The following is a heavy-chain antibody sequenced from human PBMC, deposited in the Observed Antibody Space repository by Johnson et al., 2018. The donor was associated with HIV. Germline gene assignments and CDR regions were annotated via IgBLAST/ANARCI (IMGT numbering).Heavy chain of an antibody. D-gene: IGHD6-19*01. CDR2: IKPDGSEK. Sequence: VQLVESGGGLVQPGGSLRLSRAASGFSFGDYWMSWVRQAPGKGLEWLANIKPDGSEKYYVDSVRGRFTISRDNAKKSLYLQMNSLRAEDTAVYYCARASSGWSMGGAFDIWGQGTMVSVSS. CDR1: GFSFGDYW. V-gene: IGHV3-7*05. J-gene: IGHJ3*02. CDR3: ARASSGWSMGGAFDI.